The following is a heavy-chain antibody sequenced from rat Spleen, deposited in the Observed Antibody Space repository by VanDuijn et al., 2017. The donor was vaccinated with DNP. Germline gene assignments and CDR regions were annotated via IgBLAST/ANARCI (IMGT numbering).Heavy chain of an antibody. Sequence: EVQLVESGGGLVQPGRSLKLSCAASGFTFSDYNMAWVRQAPKKGLEWVATIIYDGSRTYYRDSVKGRFTISRDNAKSTLYLQMDSLRSEDTATYYCAIRKGTGYFDYWGQGVMVTVSS. CDR2: IIYDGSRT. D-gene: IGHD1-11*01. V-gene: IGHV5S10*01. J-gene: IGHJ2*01. CDR1: GFTFSDYN. CDR3: AIRKGTGYFDY.